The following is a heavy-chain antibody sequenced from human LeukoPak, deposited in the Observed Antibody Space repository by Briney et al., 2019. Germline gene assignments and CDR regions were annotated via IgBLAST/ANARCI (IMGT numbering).Heavy chain of an antibody. CDR1: GFTFSSYW. V-gene: IGHV3-7*01. D-gene: IGHD4-17*01. CDR2: IKQDGSEK. J-gene: IGHJ4*02. Sequence: GGSLRLSCAASGFTFSSYWMSWVRQAPGKGLEWVANIKQDGSEKYYVDSVKGRFTIFRDNAKNSLYLQMNSLRAEDTAVYYCARDRDGDYASPKLDYWGQGTLVTVSS. CDR3: ARDRDGDYASPKLDY.